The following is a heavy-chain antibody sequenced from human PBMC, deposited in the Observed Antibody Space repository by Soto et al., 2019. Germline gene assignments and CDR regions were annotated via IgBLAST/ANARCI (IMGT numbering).Heavy chain of an antibody. D-gene: IGHD3-16*01. CDR2: IIPILGET. CDR1: GTIFSSYT. V-gene: IGHV1-69*08. J-gene: IGHJ6*02. Sequence: QVQLVXSXAEVKXXXXXVRVSCKASGTIFSSYTISWVRQAPGQGLEWMGRIIPILGETNSAQKFQGRVTLTADKSTNTAYMELNSLRLEDTAVYYCARGLGGRMDDWGQGTTVTVSS. CDR3: ARGLGGRMDD.